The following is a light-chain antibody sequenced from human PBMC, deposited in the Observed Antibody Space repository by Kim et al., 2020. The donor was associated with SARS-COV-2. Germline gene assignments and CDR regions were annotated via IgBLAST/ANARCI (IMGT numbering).Light chain of an antibody. V-gene: IGKV1-5*01. CDR3: QQYNSYYS. Sequence: SASVGASVTITCRDSHSSSNWLSWYHPNPEKPPTLLIYYASTLQSGFRSRFSGSGSDTEFTLTISRLQDDDFASYHCQQYNSYYSFGQGTKLEI. CDR1: HSSSNW. CDR2: YAS. J-gene: IGKJ2*03.